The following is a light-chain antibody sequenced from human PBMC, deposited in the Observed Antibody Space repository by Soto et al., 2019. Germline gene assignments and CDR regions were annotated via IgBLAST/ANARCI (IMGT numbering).Light chain of an antibody. CDR2: AAS. Sequence: DIQMTQSPSSLSASVGDRVTITCRARQSISSYLHWYQQKPGNAPKLLINAASSLQSGVPSRFRGSGSGTHFPLTISRLQPEDFATYYCQHSNSLYTFGLGTKLEIK. J-gene: IGKJ2*01. CDR1: QSISSY. V-gene: IGKV1-39*01. CDR3: QHSNSLYT.